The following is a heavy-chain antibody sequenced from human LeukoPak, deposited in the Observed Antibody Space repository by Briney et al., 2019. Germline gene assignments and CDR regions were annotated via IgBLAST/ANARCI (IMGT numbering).Heavy chain of an antibody. Sequence: GGSLRLSCAASGFSFSTYRMNWVRQAPGKGLEWVSSISSSSAYIYHASSVKGRFTISRDNAKNSLYLQMNSLRAEDTAVYYCAGGYCSGGSCYDYFDYWGQGTLVTVSS. CDR3: AGGYCSGGSCYDYFDY. V-gene: IGHV3-21*01. CDR1: GFSFSTYR. CDR2: ISSSSAYI. J-gene: IGHJ4*02. D-gene: IGHD2-15*01.